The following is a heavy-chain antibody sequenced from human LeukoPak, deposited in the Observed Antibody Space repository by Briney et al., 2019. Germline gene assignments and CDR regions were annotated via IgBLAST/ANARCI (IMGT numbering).Heavy chain of an antibody. Sequence: SETLSLTCAVYGGSFSGYYWSWIRQPPGKGLEWIGEINHSGSTNYNPSLKSRVTISVDTSKNQFSLKLSSVTAADTAVYYCARSDSSGYYYDYWGQGTLVTVSS. D-gene: IGHD3-22*01. V-gene: IGHV4-34*01. J-gene: IGHJ4*02. CDR1: GGSFSGYY. CDR3: ARSDSSGYYYDY. CDR2: INHSGST.